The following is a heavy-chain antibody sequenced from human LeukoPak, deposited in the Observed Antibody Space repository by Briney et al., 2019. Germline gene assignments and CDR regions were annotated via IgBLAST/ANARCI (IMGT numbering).Heavy chain of an antibody. J-gene: IGHJ4*02. V-gene: IGHV3-30*18. CDR1: GFTFSSHG. Sequence: GTSLRLSCAASGFTFSSHGMHWVRQAPGMGLEWVALILYDGSNEYYADSVQGRFTISRDSSRNTLYLQMNSLRAEDTAVYYCAKDGTGGYYYLDYWGQGTLVTVSS. CDR2: ILYDGSNE. CDR3: AKDGTGGYYYLDY. D-gene: IGHD3-22*01.